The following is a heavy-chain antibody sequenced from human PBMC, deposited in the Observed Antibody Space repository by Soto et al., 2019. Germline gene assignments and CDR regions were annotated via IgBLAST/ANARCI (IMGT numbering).Heavy chain of an antibody. CDR3: ARDRGDIVVVPAAMLGDLYYYYYGMDV. CDR2: IIPIFGTA. V-gene: IGHV1-69*13. D-gene: IGHD2-2*01. J-gene: IGHJ6*02. CDR1: GGTFSSYA. Sequence: ASVKVSCKASGGTFSSYAISWVRQAPGQGLEWMGGIIPIFGTANYAQKFQGRVTITADESTSTAYMELSSLRSEDTAVYYCARDRGDIVVVPAAMLGDLYYYYYGMDVWGQGTTVTVSS.